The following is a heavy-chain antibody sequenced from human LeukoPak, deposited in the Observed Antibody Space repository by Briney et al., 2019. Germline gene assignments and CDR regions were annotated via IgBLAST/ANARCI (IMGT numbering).Heavy chain of an antibody. CDR2: ISSSGSTI. CDR3: AELGITMIGGV. D-gene: IGHD3-10*02. J-gene: IGHJ6*04. Sequence: PGGSLRLSCAASRFTFSNYWMTWVRQAPGKGLEWVSYISSSGSTIYYADSVKGQFTISRDNAKNSLYLQMNSLRAEDTAVYYCAELGITMIGGVWGKGTTVTISS. V-gene: IGHV3-48*04. CDR1: RFTFSNYW.